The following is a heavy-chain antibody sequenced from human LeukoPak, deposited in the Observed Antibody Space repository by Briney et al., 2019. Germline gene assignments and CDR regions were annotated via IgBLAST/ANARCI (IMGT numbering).Heavy chain of an antibody. CDR3: ARHGTISSESYFDY. V-gene: IGHV4-59*08. D-gene: IGHD1-14*01. CDR1: GVSVSSYY. CDR2: IHNSGRT. Sequence: SETLSLTCSVSGVSVSSYYWSWIRQSPGKGLEWIGYIHNSGRTNYNPSLKSRVTGFVDTSKNQVSLRLSSVTAADTAVYYCARHGTISSESYFDYWGQGALVTVSS. J-gene: IGHJ4*02.